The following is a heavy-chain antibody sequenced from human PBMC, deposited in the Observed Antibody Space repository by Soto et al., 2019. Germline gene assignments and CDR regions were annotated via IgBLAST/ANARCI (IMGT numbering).Heavy chain of an antibody. CDR3: ARRILYYDFWSGYHFEY. D-gene: IGHD3-3*01. J-gene: IGHJ4*02. V-gene: IGHV4-34*01. Sequence: SETLSLTCAVYGGSFSGYYWSWIRQPPGKGLEWIGEINHSGSTNYNPSLKRRVTISVDTSKTQFSLKLSSVTAADTAVYYCARRILYYDFWSGYHFEYWGQGTLVTVSS. CDR1: GGSFSGYY. CDR2: INHSGST.